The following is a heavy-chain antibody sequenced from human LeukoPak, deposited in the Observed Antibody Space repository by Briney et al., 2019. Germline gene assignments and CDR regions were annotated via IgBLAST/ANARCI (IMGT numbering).Heavy chain of an antibody. CDR3: ATAGGRNACFQH. V-gene: IGHV3-7*01. CDR2: IKEDGSEK. CDR1: GFTLSNYW. D-gene: IGHD3-16*01. J-gene: IGHJ1*01. Sequence: PGGSLRLSCAASGFTLSNYWMSWVRQAPGKGLEWVANIKEDGSEKAYVDSVKGRFTISRDNAKNSLYLQINSLRAEDAAVYYCATAGGRNACFQHWGQGTLVTVSS.